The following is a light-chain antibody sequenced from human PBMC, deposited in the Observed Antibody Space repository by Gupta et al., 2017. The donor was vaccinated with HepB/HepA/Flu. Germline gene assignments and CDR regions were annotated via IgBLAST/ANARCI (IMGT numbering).Light chain of an antibody. V-gene: IGKV2-30*01. CDR1: QSLVYSDGNTY. CDR2: KVS. J-gene: IGKJ1*01. CDR3: MQQTHWPRT. Sequence: DVVLTQSPLSLPVTLGQPASLSCRSSQSLVYSDGNTYLDWFHQRPGQSPRRLIYKVSTRDSGVPDRFSGSGSGTDFTLNITKVEAEDIGIYYCMQQTHWPRTFGQGTKVEVK.